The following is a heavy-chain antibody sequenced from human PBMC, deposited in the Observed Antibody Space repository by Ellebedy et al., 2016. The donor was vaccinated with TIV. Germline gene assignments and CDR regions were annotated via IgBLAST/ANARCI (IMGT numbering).Heavy chain of an antibody. CDR3: ARVKGRRVVITPGYRKFDP. CDR2: IDHSGRT. J-gene: IGHJ5*02. CDR1: GFTFSSYC. Sequence: MPGGSLRLSCAASGFTFSSYCMSWVRQAPGKGLEWIGEIDHSGRTNYNPSLKSRVTISLDTSKKQFSLKLNSVTAADTAVYYCARVKGRRVVITPGYRKFDPWGQGTLVTVSP. V-gene: IGHV4-34*01. D-gene: IGHD3-3*01.